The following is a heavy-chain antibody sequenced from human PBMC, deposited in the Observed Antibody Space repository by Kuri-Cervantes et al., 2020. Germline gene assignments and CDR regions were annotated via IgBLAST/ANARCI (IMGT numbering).Heavy chain of an antibody. CDR2: IYPGYSDT. Sequence: GGSLRLSCKGSGYSFTSYWIGWVRQMPGKGLEWMGSIYPGYSDTRYSPSFQGQVTISADKSISTAYLQWSSLKASDTAMYYCARHEGHGPPETRYYYMDVWGKGTTVTVSS. D-gene: IGHD1-7*01. J-gene: IGHJ6*03. CDR1: GYSFTSYW. V-gene: IGHV5-51*01. CDR3: ARHEGHGPPETRYYYMDV.